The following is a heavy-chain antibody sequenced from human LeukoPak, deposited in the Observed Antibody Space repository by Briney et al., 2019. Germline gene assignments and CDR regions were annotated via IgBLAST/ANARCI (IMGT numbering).Heavy chain of an antibody. Sequence: GGSLRLSCTASGFTFGDYAMSWVRQAPGKGLERVGFIRSKAYGGTTEYAASGKGRFTISRDDSKGIAHLQMNSLKTEDTAVYYCTRGPADFDYWGQGTLVSVSS. V-gene: IGHV3-49*04. CDR3: TRGPADFDY. J-gene: IGHJ4*02. CDR1: GFTFGDYA. CDR2: IRSKAYGGTT.